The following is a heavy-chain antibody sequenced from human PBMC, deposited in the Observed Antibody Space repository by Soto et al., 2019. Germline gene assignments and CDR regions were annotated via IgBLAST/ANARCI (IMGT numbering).Heavy chain of an antibody. CDR2: IYHSGST. Sequence: AETLSLTCALPGGSICNTNWWTWVRQPPGRGLEWIGEIYHSGSTNYNPSLKSRVTISVDKSKNQFSLKLSPVTAADTAVYYCARAETFYLEWSFNWFDPWGQGSLVTVSS. D-gene: IGHD3-3*01. CDR3: ARAETFYLEWSFNWFDP. CDR1: GGSICNTNW. V-gene: IGHV4-4*02. J-gene: IGHJ5*02.